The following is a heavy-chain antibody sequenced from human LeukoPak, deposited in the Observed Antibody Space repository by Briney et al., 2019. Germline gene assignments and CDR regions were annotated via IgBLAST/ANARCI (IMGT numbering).Heavy chain of an antibody. D-gene: IGHD2-15*01. V-gene: IGHV3-23*01. CDR3: ASDPRPSGGGPLDY. Sequence: GGSLRLSCATSGFTFSAYAMSWVRQAPGQGLEWVSEISGSGGRTYYRDSVKGRFTISRDNAKGSLYLQMNSLTSDDTALYYCASDPRPSGGGPLDYWGQGTLVTVSS. J-gene: IGHJ4*02. CDR2: ISGSGGRT. CDR1: GFTFSAYA.